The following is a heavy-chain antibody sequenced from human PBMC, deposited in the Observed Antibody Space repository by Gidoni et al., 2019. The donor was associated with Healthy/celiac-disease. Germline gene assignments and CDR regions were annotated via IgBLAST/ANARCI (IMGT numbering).Heavy chain of an antibody. CDR2: IKQDGSEK. V-gene: IGHV3-7*01. D-gene: IGHD3-10*01. Sequence: EVQLVESGGGLVQPGGSLRLSCAASGFPFSSYWMSWVRQAPGKGLEWVANIKQDGSEKYYVDSVKGRFTISRDNAKNSLYLQMNSLRSEDTAVYYCARDRLVRGGWFDPWGQGTLVTVSS. CDR3: ARDRLVRGGWFDP. CDR1: GFPFSSYW. J-gene: IGHJ5*02.